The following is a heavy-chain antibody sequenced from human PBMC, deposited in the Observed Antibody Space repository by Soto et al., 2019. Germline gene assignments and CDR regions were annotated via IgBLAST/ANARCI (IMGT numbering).Heavy chain of an antibody. Sequence: EASVKVSCKASGYTFTSYGISWVRQAPGQGLEWMGWISAYNGNTNYAQKLQGRVTMTTDTSTSTVYMELRSLRSDDTAVYYCARYYDSSGYYPDYWGQGTLVTVSS. D-gene: IGHD3-22*01. CDR2: ISAYNGNT. V-gene: IGHV1-18*04. CDR1: GYTFTSYG. J-gene: IGHJ4*02. CDR3: ARYYDSSGYYPDY.